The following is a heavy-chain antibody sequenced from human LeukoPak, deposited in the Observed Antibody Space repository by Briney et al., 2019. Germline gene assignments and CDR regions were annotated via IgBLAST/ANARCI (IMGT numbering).Heavy chain of an antibody. J-gene: IGHJ1*01. CDR2: ISWNSGSI. CDR1: GFTFSSYA. V-gene: IGHV3-9*01. Sequence: SGGSLRLSCAASGFTFSSYAMHWVRQAPGKGLEWVSGISWNSGSIGYADSVKGRFTISRDNAKNSLYLQMNSLRAEDTALYYCAKALSYYDSSGYYPKSEYFQHWGRGTLVTVSS. D-gene: IGHD3-22*01. CDR3: AKALSYYDSSGYYPKSEYFQH.